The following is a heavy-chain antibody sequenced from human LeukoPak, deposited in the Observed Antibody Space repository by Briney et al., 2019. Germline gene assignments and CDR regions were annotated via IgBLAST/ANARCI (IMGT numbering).Heavy chain of an antibody. J-gene: IGHJ4*02. CDR3: ARLSGYSSGHYYSDY. Sequence: SETLSLACTVSGGSISSDYWSWIRQPPGKGLEWIGYIYYRGSTNYNPSLKSRVTISVDTSKNQFSLKLSSVTAADTAVYYCARLSGYSSGHYYSDYWGQGTLVTVSS. V-gene: IGHV4-59*01. CDR1: GGSISSDY. D-gene: IGHD3-22*01. CDR2: IYYRGST.